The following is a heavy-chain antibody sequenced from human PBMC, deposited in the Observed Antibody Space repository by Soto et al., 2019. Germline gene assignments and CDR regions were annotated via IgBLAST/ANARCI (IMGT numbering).Heavy chain of an antibody. D-gene: IGHD3-16*01. CDR3: ARNMITFGSPIGFDP. J-gene: IGHJ5*02. CDR2: IYPGDSDT. Sequence: EVQLVQSGAEVKKPGESLKISCKGSGYSFTSYWIGWVRQMPGKGLEWMGIIYPGDSDTRYSPSFQGQVTISADKSISTAYLQWSSLKASDTAMYYCARNMITFGSPIGFDPWGQGTLVTVSS. CDR1: GYSFTSYW. V-gene: IGHV5-51*03.